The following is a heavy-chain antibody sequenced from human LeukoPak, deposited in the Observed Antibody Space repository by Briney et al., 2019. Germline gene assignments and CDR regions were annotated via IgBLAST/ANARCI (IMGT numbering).Heavy chain of an antibody. CDR3: TRLRRRFLEWLFPPQDAFDI. D-gene: IGHD3-3*01. CDR2: IRCKANSYAT. V-gene: IGHV3-73*01. J-gene: IGHJ3*02. Sequence: GSLRLSCAAPGFTFSGSAMHWVRQASGKGLEWVGRIRCKANSYATAYAASVKGRFTISRDDSKNTAYLQMNSLKPEDTAVYYCTRLRRRFLEWLFPPQDAFDIWGQGTMVTVSS. CDR1: GFTFSGSA.